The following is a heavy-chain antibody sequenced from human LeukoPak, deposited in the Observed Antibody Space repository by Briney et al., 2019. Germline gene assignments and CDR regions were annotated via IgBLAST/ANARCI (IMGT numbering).Heavy chain of an antibody. CDR3: ASYARDIVVVPPPGYYYMDV. CDR1: GGSISSSSYY. Sequence: SETLSLTCTVSGGSISSSSYYWGWIRQPPGKGLEWIGEINHSGSTNYKPSLKSRVTISVDTSKNQFSLKLNSVTAADTAVYYCASYARDIVVVPPPGYYYMDVWGKGTTVTVSS. J-gene: IGHJ6*03. V-gene: IGHV4-39*07. D-gene: IGHD2-2*01. CDR2: INHSGST.